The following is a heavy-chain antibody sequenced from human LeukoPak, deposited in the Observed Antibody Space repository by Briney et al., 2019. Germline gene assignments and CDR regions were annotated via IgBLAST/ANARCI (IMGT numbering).Heavy chain of an antibody. J-gene: IGHJ4*02. CDR3: ARVLLAAAGHETGY. Sequence: PGTSLRLSCAASGFTFSRYDMHWARQSPGKGLEWVAVISYHGSNKYYADSVRGRFTVSRDNSKNTLSLQMNSLRAEDTGVYYCARVLLAAAGHETGYWGQGTLVTVSS. CDR2: ISYHGSNK. D-gene: IGHD6-13*01. V-gene: IGHV3-30*03. CDR1: GFTFSRYD.